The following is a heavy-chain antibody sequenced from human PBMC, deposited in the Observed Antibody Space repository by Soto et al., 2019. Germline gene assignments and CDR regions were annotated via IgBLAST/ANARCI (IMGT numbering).Heavy chain of an antibody. J-gene: IGHJ6*02. D-gene: IGHD2-2*01. Sequence: GASGKVSCKASGYRFTSYGISWGRQAPGQGLEWMGWISPYNGKKNFAQKFKGRVTITADESTSTAYMELSSLRSEDTAVYYCARSVCSSTSCYVIYYGMDVWGQGTTVTVSS. CDR2: ISPYNGKK. CDR3: ARSVCSSTSCYVIYYGMDV. CDR1: GYRFTSYG. V-gene: IGHV1-18*01.